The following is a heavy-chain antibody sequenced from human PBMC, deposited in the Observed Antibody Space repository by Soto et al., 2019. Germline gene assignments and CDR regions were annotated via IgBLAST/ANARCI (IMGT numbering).Heavy chain of an antibody. V-gene: IGHV3-23*01. D-gene: IGHD4-17*01. Sequence: GGSLRLSCAASGFTFSSYAMSWVRQAPGKGLEWVSAISGSGGSTYYADSVKGRFTISRDNSKNTLYLQMNSLRAEDTALYYCAKDDGTVSNLYYFDYWGQGALVTVSS. CDR1: GFTFSSYA. CDR3: AKDDGTVSNLYYFDY. J-gene: IGHJ4*02. CDR2: ISGSGGST.